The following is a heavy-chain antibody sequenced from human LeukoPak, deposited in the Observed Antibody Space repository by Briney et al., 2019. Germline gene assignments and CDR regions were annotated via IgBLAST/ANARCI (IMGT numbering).Heavy chain of an antibody. V-gene: IGHV1-2*02. D-gene: IGHD3-10*01. J-gene: IGHJ4*02. CDR1: GYTFTGYY. CDR2: INPNSGGT. CDR3: ARAITMVRGVITSRGYYFDY. Sequence: GASVKVSCKASGYTFTGYYMQWVRQAPGQGLEWMGWINPNSGGTNYAQKFQGRVTMTRDTSISTAYMELSRLRSDDTAVYYCARAITMVRGVITSRGYYFDYWGQGTLVTVSS.